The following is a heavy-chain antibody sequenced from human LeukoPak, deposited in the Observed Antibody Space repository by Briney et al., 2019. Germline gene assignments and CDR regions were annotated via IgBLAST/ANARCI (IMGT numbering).Heavy chain of an antibody. J-gene: IGHJ4*02. V-gene: IGHV3-74*01. CDR3: ARDLYYYGSGSYVPGLPDY. CDR2: VSNDGSST. CDR1: GFTFSNYW. D-gene: IGHD3-10*01. Sequence: GGSLRLSCVASGFTFSNYWMHWVGQGPGKGLVWVSRVSNDGSSTAYADSVRGRFTISRDNAKNTLYLQMNSLRAEDTAVYYCARDLYYYGSGSYVPGLPDYWGQGTLVTVSS.